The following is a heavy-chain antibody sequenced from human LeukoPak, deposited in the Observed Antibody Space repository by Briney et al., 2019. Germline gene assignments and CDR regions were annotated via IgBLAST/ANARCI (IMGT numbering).Heavy chain of an antibody. V-gene: IGHV3-7*03. Sequence: SGGSLRLSCAASGFTFGDTWMNWVRQAPGQGLEWVANIKQDGSEKFYVASVKGRFTISRDNGKSSLYLQMNSLRAEDTALYYCATSYDMGWLIGYWGQGTLVTVSS. CDR1: GFTFGDTW. J-gene: IGHJ4*02. CDR2: IKQDGSEK. CDR3: ATSYDMGWLIGY. D-gene: IGHD3/OR15-3a*01.